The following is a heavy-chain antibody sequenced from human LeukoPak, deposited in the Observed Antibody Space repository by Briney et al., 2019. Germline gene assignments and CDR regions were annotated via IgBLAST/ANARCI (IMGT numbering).Heavy chain of an antibody. V-gene: IGHV3-11*06. CDR1: GFTFSDYY. Sequence: GGSLRLSCAASGFTFSDYYMSWIRQAPGKGLEWVSYISSSSSYTNFADSVKGRFTISRDNAKNSLYLQMNSLRAEDTAVYYCARVSLLDDGGLGDYWGQGTLVTVSS. D-gene: IGHD4-23*01. CDR3: ARVSLLDDGGLGDY. CDR2: ISSSSSYT. J-gene: IGHJ4*02.